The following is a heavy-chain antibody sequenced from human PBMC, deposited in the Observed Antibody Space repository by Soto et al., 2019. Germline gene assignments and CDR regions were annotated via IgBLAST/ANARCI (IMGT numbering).Heavy chain of an antibody. V-gene: IGHV3-30*18. CDR3: AKDIVRYTYGACDY. J-gene: IGHJ4*02. CDR1: GFTFNTYG. D-gene: IGHD5-18*01. CDR2: ISYDGSNK. Sequence: QVQLVESWGAVVQPGKSLRLSCAASGFTFNTYGMYWVRQAPGKGLEWVAAISYDGSNKYHADSVKGRFTISRDNSKNTLYLQMNSLRVEDTAVYYCAKDIVRYTYGACDYWGQGALVTVSS.